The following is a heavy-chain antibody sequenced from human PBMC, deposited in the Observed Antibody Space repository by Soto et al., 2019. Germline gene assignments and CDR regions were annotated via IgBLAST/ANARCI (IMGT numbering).Heavy chain of an antibody. D-gene: IGHD2-2*01. Sequence: EVQLLESGGGLVQPGGSLLLSCAASGLTFSSYAMSWVRQAPGKGLEWVSSTTGSGASTYYADSVKGRFTISRDNSKNTLYLKMGSMGVEDTAVYYCAQGFCSSTSCSRGYFDSWGQGTLVTVSS. J-gene: IGHJ4*02. CDR3: AQGFCSSTSCSRGYFDS. CDR1: GLTFSSYA. V-gene: IGHV3-23*01. CDR2: TTGSGAST.